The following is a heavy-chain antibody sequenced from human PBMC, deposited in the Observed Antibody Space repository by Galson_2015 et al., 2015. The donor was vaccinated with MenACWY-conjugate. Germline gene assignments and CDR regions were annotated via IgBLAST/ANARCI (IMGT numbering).Heavy chain of an antibody. J-gene: IGHJ4*02. Sequence: ETLSLTCPVSGGSISSYYWSWIRQPPGKGLEWIGYIYYSGSTNHNPSLKSRVTISVDTSKNQFSLKLSSVTAADTAVYYCARLRYSGSYYYFDYWGQGTLVTVSS. CDR2: IYYSGST. V-gene: IGHV4-59*08. CDR3: ARLRYSGSYYYFDY. D-gene: IGHD1-26*01. CDR1: GGSISSYY.